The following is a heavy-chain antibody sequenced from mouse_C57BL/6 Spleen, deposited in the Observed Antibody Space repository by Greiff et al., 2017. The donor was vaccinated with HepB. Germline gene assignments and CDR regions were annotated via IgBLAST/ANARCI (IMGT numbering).Heavy chain of an antibody. CDR2: INPGSGGT. J-gene: IGHJ3*01. Sequence: VQLQQSGAELVRPGPSVKVSCKASGYAFTNYLIEWVKQRPGQGLEWIGVINPGSGGTNYNEKFKGKATLTADKSSSTAYMQLSSLTSEDSAVYFCARQTAQAEFAYWGQGTLVTVSA. D-gene: IGHD3-2*02. V-gene: IGHV1-54*01. CDR3: ARQTAQAEFAY. CDR1: GYAFTNYL.